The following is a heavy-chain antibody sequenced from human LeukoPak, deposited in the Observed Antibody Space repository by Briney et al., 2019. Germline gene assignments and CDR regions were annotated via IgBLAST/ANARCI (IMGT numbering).Heavy chain of an antibody. J-gene: IGHJ4*02. D-gene: IGHD3-10*01. Sequence: GSLRLSCAASGFTVSSNYMSWVRQAPGKGLGWVSVIYSGGSTYYADSVKGRFTISRDNSKNTLYLQMNSLRAEDTAVYYCARDGPLYYGSGSNFDYWGQGTLVTVSS. CDR2: IYSGGST. V-gene: IGHV3-66*02. CDR3: ARDGPLYYGSGSNFDY. CDR1: GFTVSSNY.